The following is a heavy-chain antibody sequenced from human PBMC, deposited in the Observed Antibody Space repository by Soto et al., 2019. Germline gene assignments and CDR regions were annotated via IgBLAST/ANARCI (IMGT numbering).Heavy chain of an antibody. CDR3: AKPPDGYCSGGSCYSADDAFDI. D-gene: IGHD2-15*01. CDR2: ISYDGSNK. CDR1: GFTFSSYG. J-gene: IGHJ3*02. V-gene: IGHV3-30*18. Sequence: GGSLRLSCAASGFTFSSYGMHWVRQAPGKGLEWVAVISYDGSNKYYADSVKGRFTISRDNSKNTLYLQMNSLRAEDTAVYYCAKPPDGYCSGGSCYSADDAFDIWGQGTMVTVSS.